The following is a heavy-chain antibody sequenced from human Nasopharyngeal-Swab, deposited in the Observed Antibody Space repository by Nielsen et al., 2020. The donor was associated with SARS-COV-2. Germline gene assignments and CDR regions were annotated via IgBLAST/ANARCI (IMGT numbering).Heavy chain of an antibody. CDR3: AKDQWGGAKDYYYYGMDV. Sequence: GEYLKIYCAASGFTFSSYGMHWVRQAPGKGLEWVAVISYDGSNKYYADSVKGRFTISRDNSKNTLYLQMNSLRAEDTAVYYCAKDQWGGAKDYYYYGMDVWGQGTTVTVSS. J-gene: IGHJ6*02. CDR2: ISYDGSNK. D-gene: IGHD1-26*01. V-gene: IGHV3-30*18. CDR1: GFTFSSYG.